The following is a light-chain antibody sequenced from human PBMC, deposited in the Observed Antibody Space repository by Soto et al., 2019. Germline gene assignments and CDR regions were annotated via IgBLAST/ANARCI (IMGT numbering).Light chain of an antibody. Sequence: QSVLNQPASVSGSPGRSITISCTGTSSDVGGYNYVSWYQQHSGKAPKLMIYDVSNRPSGVSNRFSGSKSGNTASLTISGLQAEDEADYYCGSYASSSTLYVFGTGTKVTV. CDR1: SSDVGGYNY. J-gene: IGLJ1*01. CDR2: DVS. CDR3: GSYASSSTLYV. V-gene: IGLV2-14*01.